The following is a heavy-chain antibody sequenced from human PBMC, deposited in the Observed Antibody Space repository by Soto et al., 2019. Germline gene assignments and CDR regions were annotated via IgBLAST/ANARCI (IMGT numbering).Heavy chain of an antibody. D-gene: IGHD6-19*01. CDR3: AKDIREYSSGWTYFDY. V-gene: IGHV5-51*01. J-gene: IGHJ4*01. CDR2: IYPYDSDT. CDR1: GYSFTSYW. Sequence: PGESLKISCKTSGYSFTSYWIGWVRQMPGKGMEWMGNIYPYDSDTRYSPSFQGQVTISADTSITTAYLQWSGLRASDTALYYCAKDIREYSSGWTYFDYWGHGTLVTVSS.